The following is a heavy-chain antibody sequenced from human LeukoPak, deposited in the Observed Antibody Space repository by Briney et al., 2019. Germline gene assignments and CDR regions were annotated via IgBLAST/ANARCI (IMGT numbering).Heavy chain of an antibody. CDR3: ARDSEAGGAFDY. D-gene: IGHD3-10*01. CDR2: ISGSGGST. CDR1: GFTFSSYA. Sequence: GGSLRLSCAASGFTFSSYAMSWVRQAPGKGLEWVSAISGSGGSTYYADSVKGRFTISRDNSKNTLYLQMNSLRAEDTAVYYCARDSEAGGAFDYWGQGTLVTVSS. V-gene: IGHV3-23*01. J-gene: IGHJ4*02.